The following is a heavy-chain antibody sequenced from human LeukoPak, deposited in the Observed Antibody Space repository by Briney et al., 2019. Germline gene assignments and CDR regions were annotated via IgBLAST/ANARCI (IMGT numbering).Heavy chain of an antibody. J-gene: IGHJ4*02. CDR1: RYTFTGSY. D-gene: IGHD1-26*01. V-gene: IGHV1-2*02. CDR2: INPNSGGT. CDR3: ARGRVGATTNFDY. Sequence: GASVKASCTASRYTFTGSYMHWGRQAPGQGLEWRGWINPNSGGTNYAQMFQGRVTMTKDMSISIAYMELSRLRSDDRAVYYCARGRVGATTNFDYWGQGTLVTVSS.